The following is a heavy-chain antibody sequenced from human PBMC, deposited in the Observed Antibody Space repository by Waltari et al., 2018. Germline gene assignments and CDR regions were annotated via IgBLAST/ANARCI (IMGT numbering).Heavy chain of an antibody. CDR1: GYIFTGYY. D-gene: IGHD3-3*01. J-gene: IGHJ4*02. V-gene: IGHV1-2*02. CDR3: ARCLAGLRFLQWLHFDS. CDR2: INPNSGGT. Sequence: QVQLVQSGAEVKKPGASVKVSCKASGYIFTGYYMHWGRQAPGQGLEWMCWINPNSGGTNYAQRFQGRVTMTRDTSISTVYMELSSLRSDDTAVYYCARCLAGLRFLQWLHFDSWGQGTLVTVSS.